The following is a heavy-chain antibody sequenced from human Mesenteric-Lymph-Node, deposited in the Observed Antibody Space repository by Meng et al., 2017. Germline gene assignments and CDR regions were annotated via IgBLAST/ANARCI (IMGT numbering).Heavy chain of an antibody. CDR2: IKQDGSEK. D-gene: IGHD2-2*02. CDR1: GFTFSSYW. Sequence: GESLKISCAASGFTFSSYWMSWVRQAPGKGLEWVANIKQDGSEKYYVDSVKGRFTISRDNAKNSLYLQMNSLRAEDTAVYYCAREIGGYCSSTSCYRSYYGMDVWGQGTTVTVSS. V-gene: IGHV3-7*01. J-gene: IGHJ6*02. CDR3: AREIGGYCSSTSCYRSYYGMDV.